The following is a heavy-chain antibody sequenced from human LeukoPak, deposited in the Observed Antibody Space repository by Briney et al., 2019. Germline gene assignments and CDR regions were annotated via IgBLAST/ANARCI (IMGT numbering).Heavy chain of an antibody. D-gene: IGHD2-2*01. CDR2: INAHGSQQ. J-gene: IGHJ4*02. V-gene: IGHV3-7*01. Sequence: GGSLRLSCAASGFTFSSYGMHWVRQAPGKGPEWVANINAHGSQQYSVDSLKGRFTVSRDNAKKSLYLQMNDLRAEDTAVYFCVKWGPYCSTYYCPALESWGQGTLVTVSS. CDR3: VKWGPYCSTYYCPALES. CDR1: GFTFSSYG.